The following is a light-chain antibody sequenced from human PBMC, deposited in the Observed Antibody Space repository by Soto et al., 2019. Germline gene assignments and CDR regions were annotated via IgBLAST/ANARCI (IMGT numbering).Light chain of an antibody. J-gene: IGKJ4*01. CDR3: QQLTSYPRLT. CDR1: QGISSY. Sequence: IQLTQSPSSLSASVGDRVTITCRASQGISSYLAWYQQKPGKAPKLLIYAASTLQSGVPSRFSGSGSGTDFTLTISSLXPEDFATYYCQQLTSYPRLTFGGGTKVDTK. CDR2: AAS. V-gene: IGKV1-9*01.